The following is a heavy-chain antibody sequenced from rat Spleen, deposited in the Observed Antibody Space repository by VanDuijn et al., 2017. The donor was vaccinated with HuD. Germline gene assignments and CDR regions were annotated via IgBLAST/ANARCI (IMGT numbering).Heavy chain of an antibody. V-gene: IGHV5-31*01. CDR3: ARPTTGIPFNY. J-gene: IGHJ2*01. CDR1: GFTFTDYW. D-gene: IGHD1-9*01. CDR2: ISTGGGNT. Sequence: EVQLVQSGGGLVQPGRSLNLSCVASGFTFTDYWMTWIRQAPGKGLEWVASISTGGGNTYYRDSVKGRFTISRDNAKSTLYLQVDSLRSEDTAIYYCARPTTGIPFNYWGQGVMVTVSS.